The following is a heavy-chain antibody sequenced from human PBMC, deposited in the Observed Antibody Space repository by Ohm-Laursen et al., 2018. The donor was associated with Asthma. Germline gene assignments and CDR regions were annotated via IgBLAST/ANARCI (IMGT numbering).Heavy chain of an antibody. CDR1: GFTFRSYA. V-gene: IGHV3-48*02. Sequence: SLRLSCAASGFTFRSYAMHWVRQAPGKGLEWVSYISGGSSTIYYADSVKGRFTISRDNAKNSVYLQMNSLRDEDTAVYYCARRYSSSRDFDYWGQGTLVTVSS. CDR2: ISGGSSTI. J-gene: IGHJ4*02. CDR3: ARRYSSSRDFDY. D-gene: IGHD6-6*01.